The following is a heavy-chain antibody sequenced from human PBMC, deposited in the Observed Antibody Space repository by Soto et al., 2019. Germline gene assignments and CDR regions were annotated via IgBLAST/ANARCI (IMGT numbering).Heavy chain of an antibody. V-gene: IGHV1-69*13. D-gene: IGHD3-22*01. CDR3: ARGDYYDSSGPIGGHYYYGMDV. J-gene: IGHJ6*02. CDR1: GGTFSSYA. Sequence: SVKVSCKASGGTFSSYAISWVRQAPGQGLEWMGGIIPIFGTANYAQKFQGRGTITADESTSTAYMELSSLRSEDTAVYYCARGDYYDSSGPIGGHYYYGMDVWGQGTTVTVSS. CDR2: IIPIFGTA.